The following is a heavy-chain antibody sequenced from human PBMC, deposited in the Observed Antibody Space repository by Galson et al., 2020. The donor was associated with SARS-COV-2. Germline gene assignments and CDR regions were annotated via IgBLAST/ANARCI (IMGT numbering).Heavy chain of an antibody. J-gene: IGHJ5*02. V-gene: IGHV4-59*01. D-gene: IGHD3-10*01. Sequence: SETLSLTCTASGGSISSYYRSWIRQPPGKGLEWIGYIYYSGSTNYNPSLKSRVTISGDTSKNQFSLKLSCVTAADTAVYYCARVWVVVRGGNWFDPWGQGTLVTVSS. CDR2: IYYSGST. CDR1: GGSISSYY. CDR3: ARVWVVVRGGNWFDP.